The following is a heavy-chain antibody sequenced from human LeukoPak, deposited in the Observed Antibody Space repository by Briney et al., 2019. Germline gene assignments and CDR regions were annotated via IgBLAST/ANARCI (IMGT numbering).Heavy chain of an antibody. V-gene: IGHV3-48*03. J-gene: IGHJ5*02. Sequence: GGSLRLSCAASGFTFSSYEMNWVRQAPGKGLEWVSYISSSGSTIYYADSVKGRFTISRDNAKNSLYLQMNNLRAEDTAVYYCARLLWFGESENWFDPWGQGTLVTVSS. D-gene: IGHD3-10*01. CDR1: GFTFSSYE. CDR3: ARLLWFGESENWFDP. CDR2: ISSSGSTI.